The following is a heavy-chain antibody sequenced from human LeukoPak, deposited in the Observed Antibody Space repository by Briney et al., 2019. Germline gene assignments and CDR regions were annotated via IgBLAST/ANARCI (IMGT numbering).Heavy chain of an antibody. CDR2: IYSGDSEA. CDR3: ARHYTAMTQFDY. D-gene: IGHD5-18*01. V-gene: IGHV5-51*01. J-gene: IGHJ4*02. CDR1: GYRFTVYW. Sequence: GESLKISCKASGYRFTVYWIAWVRQMPGKGLEWMGSIYSGDSEARYSPSPQGQVTMSVDKSISTAYLQWGSLKASDTATYYCARHYTAMTQFDYWGQGTLVTVSS.